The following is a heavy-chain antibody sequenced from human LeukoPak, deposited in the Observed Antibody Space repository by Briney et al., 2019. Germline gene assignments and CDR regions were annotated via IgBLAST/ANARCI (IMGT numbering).Heavy chain of an antibody. V-gene: IGHV1-8*01. CDR2: MNPNSGNT. J-gene: IGHJ4*02. D-gene: IGHD3-22*01. Sequence: GPVKVSCKASGYTFTSYDINWVRQATGQQLEWMGWMNPNSGNTGYAQKFQGRVTMTRDTSISTAYMELSRLRSDDTAVYYCARDRHYYDSSGQFDYWGQGTLVTVSS. CDR1: GYTFTSYD. CDR3: ARDRHYYDSSGQFDY.